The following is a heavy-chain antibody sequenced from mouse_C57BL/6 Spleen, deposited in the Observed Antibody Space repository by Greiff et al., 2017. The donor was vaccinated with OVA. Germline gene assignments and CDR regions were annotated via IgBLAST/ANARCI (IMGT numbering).Heavy chain of an antibody. CDR1: GYSFTGYY. Sequence: VQLQQSGPELVKPGASVKISCKASGYSFTGYYMNWVKQSPEKSLEWIGEINPSTGGTTYNQKFKAKATLTVDKTASTAYMQLKSLTSDDSAVYYFARSEDFDYWGQGTTLTVSA. V-gene: IGHV1-42*01. J-gene: IGHJ2*01. CDR3: ARSEDFDY. CDR2: INPSTGGT.